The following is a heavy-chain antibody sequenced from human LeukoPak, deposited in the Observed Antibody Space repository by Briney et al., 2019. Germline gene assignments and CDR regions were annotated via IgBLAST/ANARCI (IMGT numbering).Heavy chain of an antibody. CDR1: GFTFSSYS. J-gene: IGHJ6*03. Sequence: GGSLRLSCAASGFTFSSYSMNWVRQAPGKGLEWVSSISGSGINTYYADSVKGRFTISRDNSKNTLYLQMNSLRAEDTAVYYCARNGDYDSFTYFYYMDVWGKGTTVTVSS. V-gene: IGHV3-23*01. CDR2: ISGSGINT. D-gene: IGHD4-17*01. CDR3: ARNGDYDSFTYFYYMDV.